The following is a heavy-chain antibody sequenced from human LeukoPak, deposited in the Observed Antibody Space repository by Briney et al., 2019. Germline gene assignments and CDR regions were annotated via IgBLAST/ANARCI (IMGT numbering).Heavy chain of an antibody. V-gene: IGHV3-48*03. CDR2: ISSSGSTI. J-gene: IGHJ3*02. D-gene: IGHD3-22*01. CDR1: GFTFSNYV. CDR3: ARDYYDSSGYIDAFDI. Sequence: GGSLRLSCAASGFTFSNYVISWVRQAPGKGLEWVSYISSSGSTIYYADSVKGRFTISRDNAKNSLYLQMNSLRAEDTAVYYCARDYYDSSGYIDAFDIWGQGTMVTVSS.